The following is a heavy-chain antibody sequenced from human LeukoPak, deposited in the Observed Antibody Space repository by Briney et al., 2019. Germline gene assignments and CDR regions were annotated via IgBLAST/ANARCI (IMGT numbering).Heavy chain of an antibody. CDR1: GFTFSNAW. D-gene: IGHD2-15*01. CDR3: ARGRYSRGSIGIDY. J-gene: IGHJ4*02. V-gene: IGHV3-33*08. Sequence: GGSLRLSCAASGFTFSNAWMSWVRQAPGKGLEWVAVIWYDGSNKYYADSVKGRFTISRDNSKNTLYLQMNSLRAEDTTVYYCARGRYSRGSIGIDYWGQGTLVTVSS. CDR2: IWYDGSNK.